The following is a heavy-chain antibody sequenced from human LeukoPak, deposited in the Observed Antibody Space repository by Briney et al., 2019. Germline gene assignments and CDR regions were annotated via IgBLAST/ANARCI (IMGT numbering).Heavy chain of an antibody. Sequence: WDTLSLPCNPSSGAVTGSTYSGAGSRQPPGRGLVWIGIMYYSGSTSCPPSLKSRVTISVDTYKNHFSLKLTSVTAADTATYYCARHYYDNTGYYYLGGRGKGILVT. D-gene: IGHD3-22*01. CDR2: MYYSGST. CDR3: ARHYYDNTGYYYLGG. CDR1: SGAVTGSTYS. V-gene: IGHV4-39*02. J-gene: IGHJ4*02.